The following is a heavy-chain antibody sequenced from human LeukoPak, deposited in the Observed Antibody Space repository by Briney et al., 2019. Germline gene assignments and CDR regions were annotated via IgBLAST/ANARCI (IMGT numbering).Heavy chain of an antibody. CDR2: ISYDGSNK. D-gene: IGHD3-10*01. CDR3: AKEVLLWFGDPTGGFDP. V-gene: IGHV3-30*01. CDR1: GFTFSSYA. Sequence: GRSLRLSCAASGFTFSSYAMHWVRQAPGKGLEWVAVISYDGSNKYYADSVKGRFTISRDNSKNTLYLQMNSLRAEDTAVYYCAKEVLLWFGDPTGGFDPWGQGTLVTVSS. J-gene: IGHJ5*02.